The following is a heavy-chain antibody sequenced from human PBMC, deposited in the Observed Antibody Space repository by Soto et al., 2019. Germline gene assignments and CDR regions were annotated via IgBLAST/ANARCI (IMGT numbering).Heavy chain of an antibody. J-gene: IGHJ4*02. CDR2: IWYDGTNR. V-gene: IGHV3-33*01. CDR3: ARESSSGRRDRIDY. Sequence: GGSLRLSCVASGFTFSNHSMHWVRQAPGKGLEWVTVIWYDGTNRFYADSVKGRFTISRDISENTVYLQMDSLRSEDTAVYYCARESSSGRRDRIDYWGQGTLVTVSS. D-gene: IGHD6-19*01. CDR1: GFTFSNHS.